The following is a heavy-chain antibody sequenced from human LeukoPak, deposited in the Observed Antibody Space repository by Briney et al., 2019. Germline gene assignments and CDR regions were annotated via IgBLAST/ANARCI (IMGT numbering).Heavy chain of an antibody. CDR2: IDNSGST. CDR3: ARAPLYSGGSGWSIYYFYAMDV. D-gene: IGHD6-19*01. Sequence: KTSQTLSLTRTVSGGSISSSYWSWVRQPPGKGLEWIGYIDNSGSTNYNPSLKSRVTISLDTPKSQFSLKLSSVTAADTAVYYCARAPLYSGGSGWSIYYFYAMDVWGQGTTVTVSS. V-gene: IGHV4-59*01. J-gene: IGHJ6*02. CDR1: GGSISSSY.